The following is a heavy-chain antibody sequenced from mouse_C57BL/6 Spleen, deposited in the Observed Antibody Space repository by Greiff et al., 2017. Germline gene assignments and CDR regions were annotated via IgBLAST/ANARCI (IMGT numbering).Heavy chain of an antibody. CDR1: GYAFSSSW. D-gene: IGHD1-1*01. CDR2: IYPGDGDT. CDR3: ARYGTTVVATRYIDV. J-gene: IGHJ1*03. Sequence: QVQLQQSGPELVKPGASVKISCKASGYAFSSSWMNWVKQRPGKGLEWIGRIYPGDGDTNYNGKFKGKATLTADKSSSTAYMQLSSLTSEDSAVYFCARYGTTVVATRYIDVWGTETTVTVSS. V-gene: IGHV1-82*01.